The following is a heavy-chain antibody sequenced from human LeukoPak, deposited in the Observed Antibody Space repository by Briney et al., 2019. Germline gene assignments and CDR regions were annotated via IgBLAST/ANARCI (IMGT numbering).Heavy chain of an antibody. D-gene: IGHD4-17*01. Sequence: GRSLTLSCADSGDPISIEEGSRVGHGPGRRLKKDSAISGSGGSTYYADSVKGRFTISRDNSKNTLYLQMNSLRAEDTGVYYCARDTVPTNYFDYWGQGTLVSVSS. CDR2: ISGSGGST. CDR1: GDPISIEE. V-gene: IGHV3-23*01. CDR3: ARDTVPTNYFDY. J-gene: IGHJ4*02.